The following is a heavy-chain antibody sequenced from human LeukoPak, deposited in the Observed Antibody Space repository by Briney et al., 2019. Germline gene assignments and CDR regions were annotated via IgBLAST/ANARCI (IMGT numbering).Heavy chain of an antibody. CDR3: ARGDLIYDFWSGYYNN. D-gene: IGHD3-3*01. CDR2: INPNSGGT. J-gene: IGHJ4*02. CDR1: GYTLTGYY. Sequence: GASVKVSCKASGYTLTGYYMHWVRQAPGQGLEWMGWINPNSGGTNYAQKFQGRVTMTRDTSISTAYMELSRLRSDDTAVYYCARGDLIYDFWSGYYNNWGQGTLVTVSS. V-gene: IGHV1-2*02.